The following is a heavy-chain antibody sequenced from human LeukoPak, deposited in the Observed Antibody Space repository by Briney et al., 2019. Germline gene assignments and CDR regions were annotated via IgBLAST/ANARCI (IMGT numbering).Heavy chain of an antibody. CDR2: IYYSGST. CDR3: ARGIFYGGRNQYIWLDL. J-gene: IGHJ5*02. V-gene: IGHV4-59*12. CDR1: GGSISSYY. D-gene: IGHD4-23*01. Sequence: SETLSFTCTVSGGSISSYYWSWIRQPPGKGLEWIGYIYYSGSTNYNPSLKSRINISLDTSKSQFSLRLTSVTAADTAVYYCARGIFYGGRNQYIWLDLWGQGTLVTVSS.